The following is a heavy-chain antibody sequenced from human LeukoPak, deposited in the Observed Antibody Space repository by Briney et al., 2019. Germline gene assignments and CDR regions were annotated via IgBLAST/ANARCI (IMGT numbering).Heavy chain of an antibody. Sequence: SETLSLTCTVSGGSISSYYWSWIRQPAGKGLEWIGRIYTSGSTNYNPSLKSRVTMSVDTSKSQFSLKLSPVTAADTAVYYCARELKPGMPAPYNWFDPWGQGTLVTVSS. CDR1: GGSISSYY. CDR2: IYTSGST. V-gene: IGHV4-4*07. D-gene: IGHD2-2*01. CDR3: ARELKPGMPAPYNWFDP. J-gene: IGHJ5*02.